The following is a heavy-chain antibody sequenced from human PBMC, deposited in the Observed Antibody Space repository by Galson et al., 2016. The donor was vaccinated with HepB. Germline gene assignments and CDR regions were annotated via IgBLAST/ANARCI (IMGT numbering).Heavy chain of an antibody. CDR3: ARGIRWLQPLSPHYFDY. CDR1: GVTFSSYV. Sequence: SLRLSCAASGVTFSSYVMHWVRQAPGKGLEWVAAISHEGSNKYYADSVKGRFTISRDNSKNTLYLQMNSLRIEDTGVYYCARGIRWLQPLSPHYFDYWGQGTLVTVSS. J-gene: IGHJ4*02. CDR2: ISHEGSNK. D-gene: IGHD5-12*01. V-gene: IGHV3-30*04.